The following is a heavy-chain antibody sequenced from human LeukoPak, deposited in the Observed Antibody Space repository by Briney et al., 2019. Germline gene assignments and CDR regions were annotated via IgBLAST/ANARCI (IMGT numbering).Heavy chain of an antibody. CDR3: ARDKVKGWNWFDP. J-gene: IGHJ5*02. CDR1: GGSISSYY. Sequence: SETLSLTCTVSGGSISSYYWSWIRQPPGKGVEGIVYIYYSGSTNYNPSLKRRVTISVDPSKNQFSLKLSSVPAADTAVYYCARDKVKGWNWFDPWGQGTLVTVSS. CDR2: IYYSGST. V-gene: IGHV4-59*01. D-gene: IGHD2-21*01.